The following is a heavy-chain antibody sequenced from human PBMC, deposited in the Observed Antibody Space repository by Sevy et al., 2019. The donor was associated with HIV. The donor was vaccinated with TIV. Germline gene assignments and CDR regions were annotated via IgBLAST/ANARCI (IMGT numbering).Heavy chain of an antibody. Sequence: GGSLRLSCAASGFTFSSYAMSWVRQAPGKGLEWVSAISGSGGSTYYAYSVKGRFTISRDNSKNTLYLQMNSLRAEDTAVYYCAKASHYYDSSGYFTPGYYYYGMDVWGQGTTVTVSS. J-gene: IGHJ6*02. D-gene: IGHD3-22*01. CDR3: AKASHYYDSSGYFTPGYYYYGMDV. V-gene: IGHV3-23*01. CDR1: GFTFSSYA. CDR2: ISGSGGST.